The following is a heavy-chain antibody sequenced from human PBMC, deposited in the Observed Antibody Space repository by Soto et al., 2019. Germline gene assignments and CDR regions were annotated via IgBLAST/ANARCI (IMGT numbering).Heavy chain of an antibody. Sequence: VASVKVSCKASGGTFSSYAISWVRQAPGQGLEWMGGIIPIFGTANYAQKFQGRVTITADESTSTAYMELSSLRSEDTAVYYCVIGSYQLYYYGMDVWGQGTTVTVSS. D-gene: IGHD1-26*01. V-gene: IGHV1-69*13. J-gene: IGHJ6*02. CDR2: IIPIFGTA. CDR1: GGTFSSYA. CDR3: VIGSYQLYYYGMDV.